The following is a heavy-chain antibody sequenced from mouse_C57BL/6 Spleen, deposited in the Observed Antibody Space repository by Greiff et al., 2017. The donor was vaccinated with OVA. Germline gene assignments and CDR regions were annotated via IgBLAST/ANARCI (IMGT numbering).Heavy chain of an antibody. Sequence: DVQLQESGAELVRPGASVKLSCTASGFNIKDDYMHWVKQRPEQGLEWIGWIDPENGDTEYASKFQGKATITADTSSNTAYLQLSSLTSEDTAVYYCTTPYYYGSSYFDYWGQGTTLTVSS. D-gene: IGHD1-1*01. CDR1: GFNIKDDY. CDR2: IDPENGDT. CDR3: TTPYYYGSSYFDY. V-gene: IGHV14-4*01. J-gene: IGHJ2*01.